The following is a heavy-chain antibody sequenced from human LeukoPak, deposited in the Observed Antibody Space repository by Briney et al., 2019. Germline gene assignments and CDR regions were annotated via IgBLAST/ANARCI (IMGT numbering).Heavy chain of an antibody. J-gene: IGHJ4*02. CDR3: AREGGGFCSGYDCPGYDY. CDR1: AFTFSSYD. V-gene: IGHV3-33*01. D-gene: IGHD3-22*01. Sequence: GGSLRLSCAASAFTFSSYDMNWVRHAPARGVEWVACIWIDGTDKSYGDSVKGRFTISRDNYKNTVYLQMIGLRGEDSAVYYCAREGGGFCSGYDCPGYDYWGQGTLVSVSS. CDR2: IWIDGTDK.